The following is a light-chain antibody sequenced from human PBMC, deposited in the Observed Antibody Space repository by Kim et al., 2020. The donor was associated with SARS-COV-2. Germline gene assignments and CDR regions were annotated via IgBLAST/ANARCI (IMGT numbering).Light chain of an antibody. Sequence: EIVLTHSPATLSLSPGERATLSCRASQSVSSYLAWYQQKPGQAPRLLIYDASNRATGIPARFSGSGSGTDFTLTISSLEPEDFAVYYCQQRSNWPPLTFGQGTRLEIK. CDR3: QQRSNWPPLT. CDR2: DAS. J-gene: IGKJ5*01. V-gene: IGKV3-11*01. CDR1: QSVSSY.